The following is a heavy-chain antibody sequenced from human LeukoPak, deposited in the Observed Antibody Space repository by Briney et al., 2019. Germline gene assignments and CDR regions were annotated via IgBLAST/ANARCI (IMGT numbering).Heavy chain of an antibody. V-gene: IGHV4-34*01. CDR1: GGSFSGYY. CDR3: AGLVGRYSSGLYYYYFDY. Sequence: SETLSLTCAVYGGSFSGYYWSWIRQPPGKGLEWIGEMYLSGTTHSNPSVKSRVTISIDKSKNQFFLNLSSVTAADTAVYYCAGLVGRYSSGLYYYYFDYWGQGTLITVSS. CDR2: MYLSGTT. J-gene: IGHJ4*02. D-gene: IGHD3-22*01.